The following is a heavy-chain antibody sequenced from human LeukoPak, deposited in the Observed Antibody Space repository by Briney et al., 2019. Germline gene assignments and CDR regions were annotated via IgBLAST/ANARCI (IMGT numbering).Heavy chain of an antibody. CDR3: ASMIISDAFDI. CDR1: AGSISSYY. D-gene: IGHD3-22*01. V-gene: IGHV4-59*08. CDR2: IYYSGST. J-gene: IGHJ3*02. Sequence: PSETLSLTCTVSAGSISSYYWSWIRQPQGKGLEWIGNIYYSGSTNYNPSLKSRVTISVDTSKNQFSLKLSSVTAADTAVYYCASMIISDAFDIWGQGTMVTVSS.